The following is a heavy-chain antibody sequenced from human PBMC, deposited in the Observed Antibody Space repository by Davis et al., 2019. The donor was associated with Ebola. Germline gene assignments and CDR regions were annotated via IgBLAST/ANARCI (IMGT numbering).Heavy chain of an antibody. D-gene: IGHD6-13*01. Sequence: PGGSLRLSCAASGFTVSSNYMSWVRQAPGKGLEWVSVIYGGGSTYYADSVKGRFTISRHNSKNTLYLQMNSLRAEDTAVYYCARGRVWYSSSWRFDYWGQGTLVTVSS. J-gene: IGHJ4*02. V-gene: IGHV3-53*01. CDR2: IYGGGST. CDR1: GFTVSSNY. CDR3: ARGRVWYSSSWRFDY.